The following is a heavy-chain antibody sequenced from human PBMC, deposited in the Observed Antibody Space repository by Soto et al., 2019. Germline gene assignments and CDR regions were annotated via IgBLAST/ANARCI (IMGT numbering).Heavy chain of an antibody. Sequence: EVQLVESGGGLVQPGRSLRLSCAASGFTFDDYAMHWVRQAPGKGLEWVSGISWNSGSIGYADAVKGRFTISRDNAKNSLYLQMNRLRAEDTALYYCAKDFWAWELLSGYYFDYWGQGTLVTVSS. CDR1: GFTFDDYA. CDR3: AKDFWAWELLSGYYFDY. D-gene: IGHD1-26*01. J-gene: IGHJ4*02. V-gene: IGHV3-9*01. CDR2: ISWNSGSI.